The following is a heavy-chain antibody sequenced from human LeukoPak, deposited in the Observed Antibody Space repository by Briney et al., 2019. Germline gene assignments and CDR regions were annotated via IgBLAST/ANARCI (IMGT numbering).Heavy chain of an antibody. CDR2: IIPVLGIA. J-gene: IGHJ5*02. D-gene: IGHD3-9*01. CDR3: ARESQFGDILTGPNCFDP. CDR1: GGTFSSYA. Sequence: SVKVSCKASGGTFSSYAVSWVRQAPGQGLEWMGRIIPVLGIATYAQKFQGRVTITADKSTSTAYMELSSLRSEDTAVYYCARESQFGDILTGPNCFDPWGQGTLVTVSS. V-gene: IGHV1-69*04.